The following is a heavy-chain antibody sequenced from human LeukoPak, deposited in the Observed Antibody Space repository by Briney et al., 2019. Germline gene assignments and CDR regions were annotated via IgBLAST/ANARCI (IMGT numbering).Heavy chain of an antibody. CDR3: ARLYDISNSWFDP. CDR2: FNPSGGTT. D-gene: IGHD3-3*01. Sequence: ASVKVSCKASGYTFTNYFMHWVRQAPGQGLEWTGFFNPSGGTTSYAQNFQGRVTMTRDTSTSTVYMELSSLRSEDTAVYYCARLYDISNSWFDPWGQGTLVTVSS. J-gene: IGHJ5*02. CDR1: GYTFTNYF. V-gene: IGHV1-46*03.